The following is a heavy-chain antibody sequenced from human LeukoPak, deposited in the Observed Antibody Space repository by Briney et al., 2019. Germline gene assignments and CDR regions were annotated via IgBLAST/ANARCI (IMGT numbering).Heavy chain of an antibody. CDR3: ARGSGFETGDY. V-gene: IGHV3-53*01. D-gene: IGHD5-12*01. J-gene: IGHJ4*02. Sequence: GGSLRLSCAASGFTVSSIYMSWVRQAPGKGLEWISVIYGGSNTYYYADSVKGRFTTSRDNSKNTVYLQMNSLRVEDTAIYYCARGSGFETGDYWGQGTLVTVSS. CDR2: IYGGSNT. CDR1: GFTVSSIY.